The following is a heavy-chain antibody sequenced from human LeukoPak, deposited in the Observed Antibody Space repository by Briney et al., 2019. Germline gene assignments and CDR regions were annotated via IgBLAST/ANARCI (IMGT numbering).Heavy chain of an antibody. Sequence: GGSLRLACAASGFTFSSYSMNWVRQAPGKGLEWVSCINTYSSTIYYTDSVKGRFTISRDNAKNSLYLQMDSLRAEDTAVYYCARPMQHGDKGALDYWGQGTVVTVSS. CDR1: GFTFSSYS. J-gene: IGHJ4*02. CDR3: ARPMQHGDKGALDY. V-gene: IGHV3-21*01. D-gene: IGHD4-23*01. CDR2: INTYSSTI.